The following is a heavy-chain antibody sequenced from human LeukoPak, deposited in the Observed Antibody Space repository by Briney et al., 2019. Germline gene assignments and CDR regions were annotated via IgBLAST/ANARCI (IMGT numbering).Heavy chain of an antibody. V-gene: IGHV3-53*01. J-gene: IGHJ4*02. CDR3: ARDLGSSWGLGY. CDR1: GFTVSSNY. Sequence: GGSLRLSCAASGFTVSSNYMSWVRQAPGKGLEWVSVIYSGGNTYYADSVKGRFTISRDNSKNTLYLRMNSLRAEDTAVYYCARDLGSSWGLGYWGQGTLVTVSS. D-gene: IGHD6-13*01. CDR2: IYSGGNT.